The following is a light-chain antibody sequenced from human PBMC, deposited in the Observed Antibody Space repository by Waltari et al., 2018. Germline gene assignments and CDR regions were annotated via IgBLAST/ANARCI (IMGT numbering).Light chain of an antibody. CDR3: LQHSSYPLS. Sequence: DIQMTQSPSSLSASVGDTVTFTCRASQAISSYLNWFQQRPGKAPKLLISTATILQSGVPSRFSGSGSGAEFTLTIGSLQPEDFAAYYCLQHSSYPLSFGPGTKLDIK. CDR2: TAT. CDR1: QAISSY. V-gene: IGKV1-17*01. J-gene: IGKJ3*01.